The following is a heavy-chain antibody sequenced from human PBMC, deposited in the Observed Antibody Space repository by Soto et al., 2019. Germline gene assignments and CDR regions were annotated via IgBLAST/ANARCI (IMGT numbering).Heavy chain of an antibody. J-gene: IGHJ4*02. CDR2: VRGSGAST. CDR3: AKDLALGAVAGAWDY. V-gene: IGHV3-23*01. D-gene: IGHD6-19*01. CDR1: GFTFSSYA. Sequence: EVQLLESGGGLVQPGGSLRLSCAASGFTFSSYAMSWVRQAPGKGLEWVSAVRGSGASTYYADSVQGRCTISRDNSKNPLFLQVNSLRAEDTAVYYCAKDLALGAVAGAWDYWGQGTLVTVSS.